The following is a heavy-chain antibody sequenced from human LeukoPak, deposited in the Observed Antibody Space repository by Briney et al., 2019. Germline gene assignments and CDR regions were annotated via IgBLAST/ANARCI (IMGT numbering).Heavy chain of an antibody. D-gene: IGHD5-18*01. J-gene: IGHJ4*02. CDR2: ISDSDSST. V-gene: IGHV3-23*01. CDR1: GLTFSSHG. CDR3: ARVLRGFTYGKFDY. Sequence: GGSLRLSCAASGLTFSSHGMSWVRQAPGKGLEWVSGISDSDSSTYYADSVKGRFTISRDNSKNTLYLQMNNPRAADTAVYFCARVLRGFTYGKFDYWGPGTLVTVSS.